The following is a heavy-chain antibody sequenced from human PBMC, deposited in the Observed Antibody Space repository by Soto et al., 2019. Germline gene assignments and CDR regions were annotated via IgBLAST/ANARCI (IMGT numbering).Heavy chain of an antibody. V-gene: IGHV1-69*13. CDR1: GGTFSSYA. J-gene: IGHJ5*02. Sequence: GASVKVSCKASGGTFSSYAISWVRQAPGQGLEWMGGIIPIFGTANYAQKFQGRVTITADESTSTAYMELSSLRSEDTAVYYCANIPVRSDGNWFDPWGQGTLVTSPQ. CDR3: ANIPVRSDGNWFDP. D-gene: IGHD6-6*01. CDR2: IIPIFGTA.